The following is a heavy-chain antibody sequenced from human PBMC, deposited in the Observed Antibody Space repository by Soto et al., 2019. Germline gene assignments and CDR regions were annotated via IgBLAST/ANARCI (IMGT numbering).Heavy chain of an antibody. CDR1: GGTFSSCA. CDR2: IIPIFGTA. J-gene: IGHJ5*02. D-gene: IGHD2-2*01. CDR3: AKVVPAAMGPENWFDP. V-gene: IGHV1-69*13. Sequence: GASVKVSCKASGGTFSSCAISWVRQAPGQGLERMGGIIPIFGTANYAQKFQGRVTITADESTSTAYMELSSLRSEDTAVYYCAKVVPAAMGPENWFDPWGQGTLVTVSS.